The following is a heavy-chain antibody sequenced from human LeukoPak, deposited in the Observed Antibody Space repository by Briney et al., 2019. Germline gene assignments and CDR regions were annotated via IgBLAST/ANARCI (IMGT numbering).Heavy chain of an antibody. D-gene: IGHD6-13*01. Sequence: PGGSLRLSCAASGFTFSSYAMSWVRQAPGKGLEWVSAISGSGGSTYYADSVKGRFTISRDNSRNTLYLQMNSLRAEDTAVYYCAKGTYSTYTRAYYFDYWGQGTLVTVSS. J-gene: IGHJ4*02. CDR1: GFTFSSYA. CDR2: ISGSGGST. CDR3: AKGTYSTYTRAYYFDY. V-gene: IGHV3-23*01.